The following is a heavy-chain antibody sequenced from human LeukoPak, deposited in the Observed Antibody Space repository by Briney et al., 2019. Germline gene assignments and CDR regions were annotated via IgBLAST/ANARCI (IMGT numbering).Heavy chain of an antibody. CDR3: AIGYSDALWP. J-gene: IGHJ5*02. Sequence: SETLSLTCAVYGGSFTGYYWSRVRQPPGKGLEWIGEINHSGSTNYNPSLKSRVTISVDTSKNQFSLKLSSVTAADTAVYYCAIGYSDALWPRGQGTLVTVSS. CDR1: GGSFTGYY. D-gene: IGHD5-18*01. V-gene: IGHV4-34*01. CDR2: INHSGST.